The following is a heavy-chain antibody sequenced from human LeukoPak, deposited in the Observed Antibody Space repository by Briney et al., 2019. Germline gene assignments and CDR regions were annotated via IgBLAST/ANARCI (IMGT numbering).Heavy chain of an antibody. V-gene: IGHV4-61*10. J-gene: IGHJ3*02. Sequence: SETLSLTCTVSGGSISSGPYYWSWIRQPAGKGLEWIGYIYYSGSTNYNPSLKSRVTISVDTSKNQFSLKLSSVTAADTAVYYCARAGSSSWGSAFDIWGQGTMVTVSS. D-gene: IGHD6-13*01. CDR2: IYYSGST. CDR3: ARAGSSSWGSAFDI. CDR1: GGSISSGPYY.